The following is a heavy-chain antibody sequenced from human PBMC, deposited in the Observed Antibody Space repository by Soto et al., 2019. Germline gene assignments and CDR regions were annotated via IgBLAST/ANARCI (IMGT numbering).Heavy chain of an antibody. D-gene: IGHD5-12*01. J-gene: IGHJ4*02. CDR1: GFSLSTIDVG. Sequence: SGPTLVNPTQTLTLTCTFSGFSLSTIDVGVGWIRQPPGKALEWLAIIYWDDDKRYSPSLKSRLTITKDTSKNQVVLTVTNIDPVDTATYYCAHSKYRRSSFACWGQGTRVPVSS. CDR3: AHSKYRRSSFAC. V-gene: IGHV2-5*02. CDR2: IYWDDDK.